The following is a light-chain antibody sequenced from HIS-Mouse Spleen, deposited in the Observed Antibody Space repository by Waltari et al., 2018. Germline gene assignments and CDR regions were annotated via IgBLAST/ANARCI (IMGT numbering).Light chain of an antibody. V-gene: IGLV2-8*01. Sequence: SALPQPPPAHGSPGQPVTISCTGTSSDVGGYNYVSWYPQHPGKAPKLMIYEVSKRPSGVPDRFSGSKSGNTASLTVSGLQAEDEADYYCSSYAGSNNYVFGTGTKVTVL. CDR3: SSYAGSNNYV. CDR1: SSDVGGYNY. CDR2: EVS. J-gene: IGLJ1*01.